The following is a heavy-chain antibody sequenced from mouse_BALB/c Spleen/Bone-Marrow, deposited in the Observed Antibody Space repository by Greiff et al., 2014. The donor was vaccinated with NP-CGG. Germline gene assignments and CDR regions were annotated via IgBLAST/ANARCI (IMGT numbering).Heavy chain of an antibody. CDR2: INPNNGGT. J-gene: IGHJ2*01. Sequence: QVQLQQSGAELVKPGTSVKLSCKASGYTFTTYYMYWVKQRPGQGLEWIGEINPNNGGTNFKEKFKSKATLTVDKSSSTAYMQLSSLTPEDSAVYYCTRGRTWDFDYWGQGTTLTVSS. V-gene: IGHV1S81*02. CDR3: TRGRTWDFDY. CDR1: GYTFTTYY. D-gene: IGHD4-1*01.